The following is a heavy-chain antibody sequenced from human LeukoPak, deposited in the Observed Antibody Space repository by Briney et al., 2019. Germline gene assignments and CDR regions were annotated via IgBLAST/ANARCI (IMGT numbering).Heavy chain of an antibody. D-gene: IGHD3-3*01. Sequence: ASVKVSCKASGYTFTSYDINWVRQATGQGLEWMGWMNPNSGNTGYAQKFQGRVTMTRNTSISTAYMELSSLGSEDTAVYYCARGRGTYYDFWSGGTDYWGQGTLVTVSS. CDR2: MNPNSGNT. CDR1: GYTFTSYD. J-gene: IGHJ4*02. V-gene: IGHV1-8*01. CDR3: ARGRGTYYDFWSGGTDY.